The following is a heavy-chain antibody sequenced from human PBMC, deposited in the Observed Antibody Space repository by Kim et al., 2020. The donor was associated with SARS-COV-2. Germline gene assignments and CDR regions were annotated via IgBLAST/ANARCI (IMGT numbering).Heavy chain of an antibody. D-gene: IGHD3-3*01. CDR1: GGSISSYY. CDR2: VYYTGYT. J-gene: IGHJ4*02. Sequence: SETLSLTCTVSGGSISSYYWSWIRQPPGKALEWIGYVYYTGYTNYNPSLKSRVTISLDTPKKQFSLKLTSVTAADTAVYYCGRASPLSTDFGVVPNHFDNWGQGTLVTVSS. CDR3: GRASPLSTDFGVVPNHFDN. V-gene: IGHV4-59*13.